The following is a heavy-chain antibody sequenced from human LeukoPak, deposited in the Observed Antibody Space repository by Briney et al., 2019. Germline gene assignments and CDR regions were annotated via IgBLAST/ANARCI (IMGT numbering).Heavy chain of an antibody. Sequence: GRSLRLSCAASGFTFSDYGMHWVRQAPGKGLEWVAVISYDGSNKYYADSVKGRFTLSRDNSKNTLYFQMNRLRTEDTAVYYCAKVKTSSFYYFDNWGQGTLVTVSS. J-gene: IGHJ4*02. CDR2: ISYDGSNK. CDR1: GFTFSDYG. D-gene: IGHD2-2*01. CDR3: AKVKTSSFYYFDN. V-gene: IGHV3-30*18.